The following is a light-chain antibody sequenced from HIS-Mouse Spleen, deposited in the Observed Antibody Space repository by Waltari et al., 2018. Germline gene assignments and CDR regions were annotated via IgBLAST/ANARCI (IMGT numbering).Light chain of an antibody. Sequence: SSELTQPPSVSVSPGQPARITCSGAALPKKYAFWYQQKSGQAPVLVIYEDSKRPSGIPERFSGSSSGTMATLTISGAQVEDEADYYCYSTDSSGNHRVFGGGTKLTVL. CDR2: EDS. J-gene: IGLJ2*01. CDR3: YSTDSSGNHRV. CDR1: ALPKKY. V-gene: IGLV3-10*01.